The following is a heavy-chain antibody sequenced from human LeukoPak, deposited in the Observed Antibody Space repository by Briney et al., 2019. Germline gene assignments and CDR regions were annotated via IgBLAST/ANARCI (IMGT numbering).Heavy chain of an antibody. V-gene: IGHV3-33*01. CDR1: GSTFSSYG. CDR2: IWYDGSNK. Sequence: GGSLRLSCAASGSTFSSYGMHWVRQAPGKGLEWVAVIWYDGSNKYYADSVKGRFTISRDNAKNSLYLQMNSLRAEDTAVYYCARDEYYDFWSGSQDAFDIWGQGTMVTVSS. D-gene: IGHD3-3*01. CDR3: ARDEYYDFWSGSQDAFDI. J-gene: IGHJ3*02.